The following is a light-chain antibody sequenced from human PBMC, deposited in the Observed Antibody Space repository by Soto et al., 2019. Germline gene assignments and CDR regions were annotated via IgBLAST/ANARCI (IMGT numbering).Light chain of an antibody. CDR3: QQSYSTPYT. CDR1: QSISSY. Sequence: DIQMTQSPSSLSASVGDRVTITCRASQSISSYLNWYQQKPGKAPKLLIYAASSLQSGVPSRFSGSGSGTECTLTISSLQPEDFATYYCQQSYSTPYTFGQGTKVEIK. CDR2: AAS. V-gene: IGKV1-39*01. J-gene: IGKJ2*01.